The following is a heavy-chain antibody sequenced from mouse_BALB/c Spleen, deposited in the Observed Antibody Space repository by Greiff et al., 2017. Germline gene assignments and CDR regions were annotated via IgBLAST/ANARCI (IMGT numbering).Heavy chain of an antibody. CDR3: ARPLHGGFAY. CDR2: ISSGGGST. CDR1: GFAFSSYD. J-gene: IGHJ3*01. Sequence: EVQVVESGGGLVKPGGSLKLSCAASGFAFSSYDMSWVRQTPEKRLEWVAYISSGGGSTYYPDTVKGRFTISRDNAKNTLYLQMSSLKSEDTAMYYCARPLHGGFAYWGQGTLVTVSA. V-gene: IGHV5-12-1*01.